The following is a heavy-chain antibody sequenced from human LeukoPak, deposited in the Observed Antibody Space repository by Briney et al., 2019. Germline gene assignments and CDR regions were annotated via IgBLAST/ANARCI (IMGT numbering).Heavy chain of an antibody. J-gene: IGHJ4*02. CDR1: GGSISSYY. Sequence: SETLSLTCTVSGGSISSYYWTWIRQPPGKGLEWIGYFYSSGTTNYNPSLRSRVTIPVDTSKNQFSLKLSSVTAADTAVYYCARSSISGSYPFDYWGQGTLVTVSS. CDR3: ARSSISGSYPFDY. CDR2: FYSSGTT. V-gene: IGHV4-59*01. D-gene: IGHD1-26*01.